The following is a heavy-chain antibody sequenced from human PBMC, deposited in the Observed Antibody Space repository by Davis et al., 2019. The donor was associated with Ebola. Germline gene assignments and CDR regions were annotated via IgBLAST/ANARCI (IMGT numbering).Heavy chain of an antibody. Sequence: GGSLRLSCAVSGFTVKSNYMTWVRQAPGKGLEWVSIIYSSGSTSYAESVTGRFTISRDNSENTVSLQMNSLRAEDTAMYYCASCLDPYGDYAESWGQGTLVTVSS. CDR2: IYSSGST. V-gene: IGHV3-53*01. CDR1: GFTVKSNY. D-gene: IGHD4-17*01. CDR3: ASCLDPYGDYAES. J-gene: IGHJ4*02.